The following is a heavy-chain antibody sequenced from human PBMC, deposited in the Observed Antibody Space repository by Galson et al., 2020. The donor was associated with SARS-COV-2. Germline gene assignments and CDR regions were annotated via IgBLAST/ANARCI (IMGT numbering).Heavy chain of an antibody. CDR3: ARGLTIFGPLIPNHYFDY. Sequence: GGSLRLSCAASGFTFTTYSMHWVRQAPGKGLEWVSSISGDGSIYYADSVKGRFTISRDNAKNSLYLQMRSLRAEDTAKYYCARGLTIFGPLIPNHYFDYWGQGTMVTVSS. CDR1: GFTFTTYS. V-gene: IGHV3-21*01. D-gene: IGHD3-3*01. J-gene: IGHJ4*02. CDR2: ISGDGSI.